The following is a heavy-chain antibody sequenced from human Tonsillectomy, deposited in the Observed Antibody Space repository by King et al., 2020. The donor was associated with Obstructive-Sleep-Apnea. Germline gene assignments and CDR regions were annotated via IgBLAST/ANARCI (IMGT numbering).Heavy chain of an antibody. CDR1: GFTFSSYA. J-gene: IGHJ6*02. D-gene: IGHD2-2*01. V-gene: IGHV3-23*04. CDR3: AKVSRDGGIVEVPTVKEYYYYYYDLDV. CDR2: ITTGGST. Sequence: VQLVESGGGLVQPGGSLRLSCAASGFTFSSYAMNWVRQAPGKGLEWVSVITTGGSTYYADSVKGRFTISRDNSKNTLYLQMNSLRAEDTAEYYCAKVSRDGGIVEVPTVKEYYYYYYDLDVWGQGTTVTVSS.